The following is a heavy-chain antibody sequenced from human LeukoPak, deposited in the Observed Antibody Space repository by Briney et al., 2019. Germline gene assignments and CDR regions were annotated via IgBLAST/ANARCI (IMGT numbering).Heavy chain of an antibody. CDR2: IRYDGSNK. CDR3: AKDQYYYDSSGYYYPDY. CDR1: GFTFSSYG. V-gene: IGHV3-30*02. D-gene: IGHD3-22*01. J-gene: IGHJ4*02. Sequence: GGSLRLTCAASGFTFSSYGMHWVRQAPGKGLEWVAFIRYDGSNKYYAGSVKGRFTISRDNSKNTLYLQMNSLRAEDTAVYYCAKDQYYYDSSGYYYPDYWGQGTLVTVSS.